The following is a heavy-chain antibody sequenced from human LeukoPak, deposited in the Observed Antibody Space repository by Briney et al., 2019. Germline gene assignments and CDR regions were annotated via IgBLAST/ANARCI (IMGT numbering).Heavy chain of an antibody. V-gene: IGHV4-34*01. CDR3: ARDYYDSSGYYPHDAFDI. Sequence: SETLSLTCAVYGGSFSGYYWSWIRQPPGKGLEWIGEINHSGSTNYNPSLKSRVTISVDTSKNQFSLKLSSVTAADTAVYYCARDYYDSSGYYPHDAFDIWGQGTMVTVSS. CDR1: GGSFSGYY. CDR2: INHSGST. J-gene: IGHJ3*02. D-gene: IGHD3-22*01.